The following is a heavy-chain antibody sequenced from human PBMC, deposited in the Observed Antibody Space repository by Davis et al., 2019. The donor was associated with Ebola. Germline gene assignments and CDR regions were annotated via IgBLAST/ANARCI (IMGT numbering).Heavy chain of an antibody. CDR1: GFTFSSYA. D-gene: IGHD5-24*01. CDR2: ISGSGGST. J-gene: IGHJ4*02. CDR3: ARVRVEMATTPFDY. Sequence: GGSLRLSCAASGFTFSSYAMSWVRQAPGKGLEWVSAISGSGGSTYYADSVKGRFTISRDNAKNSLYLQMNSLRAEDTAVYYCARVRVEMATTPFDYWGQGTLVTVSS. V-gene: IGHV3-23*01.